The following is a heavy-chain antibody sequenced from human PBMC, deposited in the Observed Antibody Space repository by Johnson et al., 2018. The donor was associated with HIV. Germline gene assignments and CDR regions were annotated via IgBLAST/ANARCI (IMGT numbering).Heavy chain of an antibody. CDR2: ISYDGSNK. J-gene: IGHJ3*02. CDR3: ARVPPGIAKDGAFDI. V-gene: IGHV3-30*04. D-gene: IGHD6-13*01. CDR1: GFTFSNYA. Sequence: VQLVESGGGLVQPGGSLRLSCAASGFTFSNYAMHWVRQAPGKGLEWVAVISYDGSNKYYADSVKGRFTISRDNSKNTLYLQMNSLRAEDTAVYYCARVPPGIAKDGAFDIWGQGTMVTVSS.